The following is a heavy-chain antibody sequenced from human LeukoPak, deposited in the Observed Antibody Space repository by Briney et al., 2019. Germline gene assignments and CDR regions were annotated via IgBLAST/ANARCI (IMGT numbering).Heavy chain of an antibody. V-gene: IGHV4-61*02. J-gene: IGHJ6*02. CDR2: IYTSGST. CDR3: ARDDYRNGMDV. Sequence: PSQTLSLTCTVSGGSISSGSYYWSWIRQPAGKGLEWIGRIYTSGSTNYNPSLKSRVTISVDTSKNQFSLKLSSVTAADTAVYYCARDDYRNGMDVWGQGTTVTVSS. CDR1: GGSISSGSYY. D-gene: IGHD4-11*01.